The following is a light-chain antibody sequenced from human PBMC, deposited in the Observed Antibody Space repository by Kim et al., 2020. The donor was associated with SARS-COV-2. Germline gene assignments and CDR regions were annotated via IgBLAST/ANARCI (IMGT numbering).Light chain of an antibody. Sequence: DIQMTQSPSSLSASVGDRVTVTCRASQYINNYLNWYQQKPGKAPNLLIYAASSLQTAVPSRFTGSGSGTDFTLTITNLQPDDFATYFCKQTYTYPHTLGKGTKLEI. CDR2: AAS. CDR3: KQTYTYPHT. J-gene: IGKJ2*01. CDR1: QYINNY. V-gene: IGKV1-39*01.